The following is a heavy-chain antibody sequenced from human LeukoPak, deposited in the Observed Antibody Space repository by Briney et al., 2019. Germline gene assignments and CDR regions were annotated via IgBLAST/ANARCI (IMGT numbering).Heavy chain of an antibody. CDR1: GGTFSSYA. CDR3: ARDWQQPEYYFDY. CDR2: INAGNGNT. Sequence: GASVKVSCKASGGTFSSYAISWVRQAPGQRLEWMGWINAGNGNTKYSQEFQGRVTITRDTSASTAYMELSSLRSEDTAVYYCARDWQQPEYYFDYWGQGTLVTVSS. D-gene: IGHD6-13*01. J-gene: IGHJ4*02. V-gene: IGHV1-3*01.